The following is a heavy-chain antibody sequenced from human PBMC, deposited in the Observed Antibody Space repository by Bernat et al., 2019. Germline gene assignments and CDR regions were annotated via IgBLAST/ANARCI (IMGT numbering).Heavy chain of an antibody. V-gene: IGHV4-28*01. D-gene: IGHD3-10*01. Sequence: QVQLQESGPGLVKPADTLSLTCGVSGYSISNNNWWGWIRQPPGKGLEWIGYIYYSGSTYYNPSLKSRVTMSVDTSKNQFSLKLSSVTAVDTAVYYCARNYGSWLYYFDYWGQEPWSPSPQ. CDR1: GYSISNNNW. CDR2: IYYSGST. CDR3: ARNYGSWLYYFDY. J-gene: IGHJ4*01.